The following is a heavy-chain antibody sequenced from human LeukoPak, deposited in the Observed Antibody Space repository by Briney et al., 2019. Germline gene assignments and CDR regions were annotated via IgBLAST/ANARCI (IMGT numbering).Heavy chain of an antibody. CDR3: ANGPVATDSTYYGMDV. CDR1: GFTFSSYA. V-gene: IGHV3-23*01. Sequence: PGGSLRLSCAASGFTFSSYAMSWVRQAPGKGLEWVSAISGSGGSTYYADSVKSRFTISRDNSKNTLYLQMNSLSAEDTAVYYCANGPVATDSTYYGMDVWGQGTTVTVSS. D-gene: IGHD5-12*01. J-gene: IGHJ6*02. CDR2: ISGSGGST.